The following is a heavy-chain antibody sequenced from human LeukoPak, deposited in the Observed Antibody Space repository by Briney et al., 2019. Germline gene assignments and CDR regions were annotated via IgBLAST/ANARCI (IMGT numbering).Heavy chain of an antibody. Sequence: QAGGSLRLSCAASGFTFSNYAMHWVRQAPGKGLEYASAITGNGGSTYRANSVRGRFTISRDNSKNTVYLQMGSLRAEDMAVYYCARGPSGVFYMDVWGKGTTVTVSS. CDR1: GFTFSNYA. V-gene: IGHV3-64*01. CDR2: ITGNGGST. D-gene: IGHD3-10*01. CDR3: ARGPSGVFYMDV. J-gene: IGHJ6*03.